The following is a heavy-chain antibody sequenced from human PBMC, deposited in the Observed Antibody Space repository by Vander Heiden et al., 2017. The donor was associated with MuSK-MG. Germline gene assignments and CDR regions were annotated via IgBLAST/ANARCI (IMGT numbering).Heavy chain of an antibody. D-gene: IGHD7-27*01. V-gene: IGHV1-69*01. CDR1: GGTFSSYA. CDR2: IIPIFGAA. CDR3: ARDGSANWGDAFDI. J-gene: IGHJ3*02. Sequence: QVHLVQSGAEVKKPGPSVKVSCKASGGTFSSYAISWVQQAPEQELEWMGGIIPIFGAANYAQKYQGRVTITADESTSTAYMELSSLRSEDTAVYYCARDGSANWGDAFDIWGQGTMVTVSS.